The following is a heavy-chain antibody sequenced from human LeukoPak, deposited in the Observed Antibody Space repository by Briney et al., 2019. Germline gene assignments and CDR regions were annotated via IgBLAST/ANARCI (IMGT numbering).Heavy chain of an antibody. Sequence: ASVKVSCKASGYTFTSYYMHWVRQAPGQGLEWMGIINPSGGSTSYAQKFQGRVTMTRDTSISTAYMELSRLRSDDTAVYYCAVALRDYHFDYWGQGTLVTVSS. CDR1: GYTFTSYY. D-gene: IGHD4-17*01. CDR2: INPSGGST. CDR3: AVALRDYHFDY. V-gene: IGHV1-46*01. J-gene: IGHJ4*02.